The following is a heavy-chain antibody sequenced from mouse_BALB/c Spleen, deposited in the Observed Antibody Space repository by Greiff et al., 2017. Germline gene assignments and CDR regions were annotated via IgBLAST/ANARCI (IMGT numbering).Heavy chain of an antibody. CDR1: GFNIKDTY. CDR2: IDPANGNT. D-gene: IGHD2-2*01. CDR3: APSYGYDGNWYFDV. Sequence: DVQLQESGAELVKPGASVKLSCTASGFNIKDTYMHWVKQRPEQGLEWIGRIDPANGNTKYDPKFQGKATITADTSSNTAYLQLSSLTSEDTAVYYCAPSYGYDGNWYFDVWGAGTTVTVSS. V-gene: IGHV14-3*02. J-gene: IGHJ1*01.